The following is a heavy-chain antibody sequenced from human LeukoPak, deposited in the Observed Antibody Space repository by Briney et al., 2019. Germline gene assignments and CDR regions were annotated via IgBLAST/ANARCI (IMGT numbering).Heavy chain of an antibody. Sequence: ASVKVSCKASGYTFTGYFIHWVRQAPGHGLEWMGWIIPNSGETNYAQKFQGRVTMTRDTSISTAYMELSTLKSDDTAVYYCARESGGSTLFDYWGQGTLVTVSS. CDR2: IIPNSGET. CDR1: GYTFTGYF. J-gene: IGHJ4*02. D-gene: IGHD1-26*01. CDR3: ARESGGSTLFDY. V-gene: IGHV1-2*02.